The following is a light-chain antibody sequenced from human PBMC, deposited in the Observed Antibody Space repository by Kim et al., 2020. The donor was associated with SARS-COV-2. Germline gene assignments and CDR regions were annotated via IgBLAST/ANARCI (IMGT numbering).Light chain of an antibody. J-gene: IGKJ2*02. CDR1: QSVSSPY. CDR2: GTS. CDR3: QQYANSPRT. V-gene: IGKV3-20*01. Sequence: LSPGERATLSCTASQSVSSPYLAWYQQKPGQAPRLLIYGTSSRATGIPDRFSGSGSGTDFILTISRLEPEDFAVYYCQQYANSPRTFGQGTKLEI.